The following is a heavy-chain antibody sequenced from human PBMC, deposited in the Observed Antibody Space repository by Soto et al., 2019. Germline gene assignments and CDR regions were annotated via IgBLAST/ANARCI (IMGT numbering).Heavy chain of an antibody. CDR3: ARLGGYYPSLDP. CDR2: IYYGGTT. Sequence: QVQLQESGPGLVKPSETLSLTCTVSGGSLSPNYWSWIRQPPGKGLEWIGYIYYGGTTTNNPSLNSRVDISIDPSKNQISLTLSSVTAADTAVYYCARLGGYYPSLDPWGQGILVTVSS. V-gene: IGHV4-59*08. D-gene: IGHD3-22*01. CDR1: GGSLSPNY. J-gene: IGHJ5*02.